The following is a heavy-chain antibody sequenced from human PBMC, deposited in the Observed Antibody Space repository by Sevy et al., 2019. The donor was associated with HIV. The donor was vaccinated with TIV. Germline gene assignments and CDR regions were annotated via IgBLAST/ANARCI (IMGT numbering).Heavy chain of an antibody. J-gene: IGHJ6*02. CDR3: ARDLRPHLLYTDFWSGYSGMDV. CDR1: TFTFSTYG. D-gene: IGHD3-3*01. Sequence: GGSLRLSCVASTFTFSTYGMHWVRQAPGRGLEWVSVISFDGSHKYYAESVKGRCTVSRDNSMNTLNLQMNNLRPEDTAVYYSARDLRPHLLYTDFWSGYSGMDVWGQGTTVTVSS. CDR2: ISFDGSHK. V-gene: IGHV3-30*03.